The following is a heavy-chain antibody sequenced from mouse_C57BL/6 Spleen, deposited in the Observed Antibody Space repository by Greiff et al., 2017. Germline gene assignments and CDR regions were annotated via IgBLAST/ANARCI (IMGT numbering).Heavy chain of an antibody. CDR1: GYAFSSSW. V-gene: IGHV1-82*01. CDR3: ARQPVVEYFDC. Sequence: QVQLKQSGPELVKPGASVKISCKASGYAFSSSWMNWVKQRPGKGLEWIGRIYPGDGDTNYNGKFKGKATLTADKSSSTAYMQLSSLTSEDSAVYFCARQPVVEYFDCWGQGTTLTVSS. CDR2: IYPGDGDT. J-gene: IGHJ2*01. D-gene: IGHD1-1*01.